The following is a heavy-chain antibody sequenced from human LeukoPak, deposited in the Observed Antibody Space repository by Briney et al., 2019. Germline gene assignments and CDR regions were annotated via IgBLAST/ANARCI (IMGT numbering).Heavy chain of an antibody. CDR3: ASLTYYYDSSGYWEY. CDR1: GFTFSSYS. J-gene: IGHJ4*02. D-gene: IGHD3-22*01. V-gene: IGHV3-21*01. Sequence: GGSLRLSCAASGFTFSSYSMNWVRQAPGKGLEWVSSISSSSSYIYYADSVKGRFTISRGNAKNSLYLQMNSLGAEDTAVYYCASLTYYYDSSGYWEYWGQGTLVTVSS. CDR2: ISSSSSYI.